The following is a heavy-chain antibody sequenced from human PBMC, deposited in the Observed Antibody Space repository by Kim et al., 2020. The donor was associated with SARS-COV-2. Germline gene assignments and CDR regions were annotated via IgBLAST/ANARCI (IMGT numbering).Heavy chain of an antibody. CDR2: ISGSGGST. CDR3: AKDLFSWFGYNWFNP. CDR1: GFTFSSYA. D-gene: IGHD3-10*01. J-gene: IGHJ5*02. V-gene: IGHV3-23*01. Sequence: GGSLRLSCAASGFTFSSYAMSWVRQAPGKGLEWVSAISGSGGSTYYADSVKGRFTISRDNSKNTLYLQMNSLRAEDTAVYYCAKDLFSWFGYNWFNPWGQGTLVTVSS.